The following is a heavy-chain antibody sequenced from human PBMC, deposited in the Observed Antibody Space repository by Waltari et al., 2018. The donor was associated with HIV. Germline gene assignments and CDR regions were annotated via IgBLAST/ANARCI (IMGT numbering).Heavy chain of an antibody. Sequence: QVQLVQSGAEVKKPGSSVKVSCTASGGTFSSYAISCVRQAPGPGLEWMGGIIPIFGTANYAQKFQGRVTITADESTSTAYMELSSLRSEDTAVYYCARDRRLCSGGSCYQEGMDVWGQGTTVTVSS. CDR2: IIPIFGTA. CDR3: ARDRRLCSGGSCYQEGMDV. D-gene: IGHD2-15*01. V-gene: IGHV1-69*01. J-gene: IGHJ6*02. CDR1: GGTFSSYA.